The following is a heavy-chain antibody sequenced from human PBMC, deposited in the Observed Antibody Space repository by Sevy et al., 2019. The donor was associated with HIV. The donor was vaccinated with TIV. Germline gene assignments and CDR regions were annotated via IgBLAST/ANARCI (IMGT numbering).Heavy chain of an antibody. V-gene: IGHV1-69*13. CDR2: IIPIFGTA. CDR1: GGTFSSYA. CDR3: ASTNYYDFWSGYYGPYYYGMDV. J-gene: IGHJ6*02. Sequence: ASVKVSCKASGGTFSSYAISWVRQAPGQGLEWMGGIIPIFGTANYAQKFQGRVTITGDESTSTAYMELSSLRSEDTAVYYCASTNYYDFWSGYYGPYYYGMDVWGQGTTVTVSS. D-gene: IGHD3-3*01.